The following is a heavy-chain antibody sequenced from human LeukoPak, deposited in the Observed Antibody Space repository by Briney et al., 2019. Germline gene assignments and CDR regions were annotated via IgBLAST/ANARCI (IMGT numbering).Heavy chain of an antibody. Sequence: SETLSLTCTVSGGSISSYYWSWIRQPPGKGLEWIGYIYYSGSTNYNPSLKSRVTISVDTSKNQFSLKLSSVTAADTAVYYCAGGGGFGSGYLLWGQGTLVTVSS. D-gene: IGHD3-22*01. CDR3: AGGGGFGSGYLL. J-gene: IGHJ4*02. V-gene: IGHV4-59*01. CDR2: IYYSGST. CDR1: GGSISSYY.